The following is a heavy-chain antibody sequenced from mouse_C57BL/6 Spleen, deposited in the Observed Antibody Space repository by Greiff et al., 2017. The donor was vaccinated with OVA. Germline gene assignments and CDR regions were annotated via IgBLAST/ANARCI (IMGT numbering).Heavy chain of an antibody. D-gene: IGHD2-4*01. V-gene: IGHV5-17*01. CDR2: ISSGSSTI. J-gene: IGHJ3*01. Sequence: EVQLVESGGGLVKPGGSLKLSCAASGFTFSDYGMHWVRQAPEKGLEWVAYISSGSSTIYYADTVKGRCTIARDNAKTTLFLQMTSLRSEDTAMYYGGRRNNYDGFAYWGQGTLVTVSA. CDR3: GRRNNYDGFAY. CDR1: GFTFSDYG.